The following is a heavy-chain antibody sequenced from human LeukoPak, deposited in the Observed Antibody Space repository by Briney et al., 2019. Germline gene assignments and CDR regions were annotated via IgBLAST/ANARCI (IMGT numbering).Heavy chain of an antibody. V-gene: IGHV3-48*04. Sequence: QPGGSLRLSCAASGFKFGSFSMGWVRQAPGKGLEWLSYITSSSSATYYADSLMGRFTISGDNAKNSLYLQINSLRVDDTAVYYCARAIASYGDSAFWGQGTLVTVSS. CDR1: GFKFGSFS. D-gene: IGHD5-18*01. J-gene: IGHJ4*02. CDR2: ITSSSSAT. CDR3: ARAIASYGDSAF.